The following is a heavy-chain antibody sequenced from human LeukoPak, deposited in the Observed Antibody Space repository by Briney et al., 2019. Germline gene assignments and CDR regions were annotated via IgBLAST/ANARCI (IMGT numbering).Heavy chain of an antibody. CDR1: GYTFTGYY. J-gene: IGHJ4*02. CDR2: INPNSGGT. Sequence: ASVKVSCKASGYTFTGYYMHWVRQAPGQGLEYMGWINPNSGGTNYAQKFQGRVTMTRDTSISTAYMELSRLRSDDTAVYYCAIPVSRDSIGYYSFDYWGQGTLVTVSS. V-gene: IGHV1-2*02. D-gene: IGHD3-22*01. CDR3: AIPVSRDSIGYYSFDY.